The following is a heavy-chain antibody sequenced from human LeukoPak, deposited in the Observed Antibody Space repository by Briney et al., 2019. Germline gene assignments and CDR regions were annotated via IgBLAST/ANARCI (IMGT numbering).Heavy chain of an antibody. CDR1: EFTFSNYG. V-gene: IGHV3-48*02. CDR3: ARLEGWWLRGGT. CDR2: ISSSSSTI. J-gene: IGHJ4*02. Sequence: GGSLRLSCEASEFTFSNYGMHWVRQAPGKGLEWVSYISSSSSTIYYADSVKGRFTISRDNAKNSLYLQMNSLRDEDTAVYYCARLEGWWLRGGTWGQGTLVTVSS. D-gene: IGHD5-12*01.